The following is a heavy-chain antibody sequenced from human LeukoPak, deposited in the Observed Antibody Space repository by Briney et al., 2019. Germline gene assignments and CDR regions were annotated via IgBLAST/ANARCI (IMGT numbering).Heavy chain of an antibody. CDR2: IIPIFGTA. CDR1: GGTFSSYA. CDR3: AGHSDSGSYVDY. V-gene: IGHV1-69*05. D-gene: IGHD1-26*01. Sequence: ASVKVSCKASGGTFSSYAISWVRQAPGQGLEWMGGIIPIFGTANYAQKFQGRVTITTDESTSTAYMELSSLRSEDTAVYYCAGHSDSGSYVDYWGQGTLVTVSS. J-gene: IGHJ4*02.